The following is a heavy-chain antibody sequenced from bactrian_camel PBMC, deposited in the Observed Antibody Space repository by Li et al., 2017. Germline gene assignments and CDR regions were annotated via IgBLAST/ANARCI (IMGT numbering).Heavy chain of an antibody. Sequence: VQLVESGGGLVKPGGSLRLSCAASGFTVSSNAMSWVRQAPEKGLEWVSAISSGGGRTYYANSAKGRFTISRDDAKNTLYLQLNSLKTEDTALYYCAAAYAGMWYDYRALGVWGQGTQVTVS. D-gene: IGHD3*01. V-gene: IGHV3S31*01. CDR2: ISSGGGRT. J-gene: IGHJ6*01. CDR1: GFTVSSNA. CDR3: AAAYAGMWYDYRALGV.